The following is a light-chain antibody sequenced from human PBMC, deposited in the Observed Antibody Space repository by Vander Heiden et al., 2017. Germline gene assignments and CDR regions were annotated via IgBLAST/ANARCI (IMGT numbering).Light chain of an antibody. CDR3: MQAIQTPST. Sequence: DIVMTQSPLSLPVTPGEPASISCRSSQSLLHSNGYNYLDWYLQKPGQSPQLLIYLGCNRAHGVPDRFSGSGLDTDFPLKISRVEAVDVGVYSCMQAIQTPSTFGQGTKLEIK. CDR1: QSLLHSNGYNY. V-gene: IGKV2-28*01. J-gene: IGKJ2*01. CDR2: LGC.